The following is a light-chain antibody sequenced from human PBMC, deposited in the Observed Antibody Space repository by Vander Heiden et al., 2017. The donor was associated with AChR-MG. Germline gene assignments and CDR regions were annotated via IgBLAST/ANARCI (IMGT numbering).Light chain of an antibody. J-gene: IGKJ4*01. CDR2: GAS. Sequence: EIVLTQSPGTLSLSPGERATLSCRASQSIGSNYLAWYQQKPGQAPRLLLYGASSRATGIPDRFSGSGSGTDFTLTNSRLEPEDFAVYYCQQYGSSPLTFGGGTEVEIK. CDR1: QSIGSNY. V-gene: IGKV3-20*01. CDR3: QQYGSSPLT.